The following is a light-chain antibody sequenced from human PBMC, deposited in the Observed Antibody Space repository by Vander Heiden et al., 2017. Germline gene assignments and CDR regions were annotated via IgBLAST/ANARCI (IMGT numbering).Light chain of an antibody. J-gene: IGKJ1*01. CDR3: QQDNSHLT. Sequence: DIQMTQSPSTLSASVGDRVTITCRASQSISSWLAWYQQKPGKAPKLLIYKASSLESGVPSMFSGSGSGTEFTLTISSLQPDYFATYYCQQDNSHLTFGQGTKVEIK. V-gene: IGKV1-5*03. CDR2: KAS. CDR1: QSISSW.